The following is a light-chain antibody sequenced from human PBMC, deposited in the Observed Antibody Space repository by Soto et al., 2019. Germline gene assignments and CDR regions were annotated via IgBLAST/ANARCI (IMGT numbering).Light chain of an antibody. Sequence: DIVLTQSPDSLAVSLGERATINCKSSQSVLFGSNNKDFLAWYQQKPGQSPRLLIYWASTRESGVPDRFSGRRPGTDSTPTISSQQPEDVAVYYCDQYISPQLTCGRTTKVEIK. V-gene: IGKV4-1*01. CDR3: DQYISPQLT. CDR2: WAS. CDR1: QSVLFGSNNKDF. J-gene: IGKJ4*01.